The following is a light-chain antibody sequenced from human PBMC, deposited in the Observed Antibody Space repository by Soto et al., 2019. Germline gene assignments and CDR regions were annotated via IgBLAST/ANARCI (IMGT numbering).Light chain of an antibody. CDR3: EAWAASLYGPV. V-gene: IGLV1-44*01. CDR2: TDD. J-gene: IGLJ3*02. CDR1: SSNIGTNS. Sequence: QSVLTHPPSASGTPGQRVTISCSGSSSNIGTNSVHWYQHLPGTAPELLIYTDDQRPFGVPDRFYGSRSGTSASLHISGLPSDDEADYYCEAWAASLYGPVFGGGTKLTVL.